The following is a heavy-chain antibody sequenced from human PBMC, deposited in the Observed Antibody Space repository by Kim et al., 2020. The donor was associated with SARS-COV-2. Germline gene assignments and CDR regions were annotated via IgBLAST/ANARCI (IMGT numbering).Heavy chain of an antibody. CDR3: ARPMVRCPYYYYGMDV. D-gene: IGHD3-10*01. CDR2: ISYDGSNK. Sequence: GGSLRLSCAASGFTFSSYGMHWVRQAPGKGLEWVAVISYDGSNKYYADSVKGRFTISRDNSKNTLYLQMNSLRAEDTAVYYCARPMVRCPYYYYGMDVWG. J-gene: IGHJ6*01. V-gene: IGHV3-33*05. CDR1: GFTFSSYG.